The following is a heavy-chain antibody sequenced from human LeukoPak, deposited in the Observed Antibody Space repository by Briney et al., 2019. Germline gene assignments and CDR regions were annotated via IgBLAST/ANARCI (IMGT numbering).Heavy chain of an antibody. Sequence: GGSLRLSCAASGFTFSSYGMHWVRQAPGKGLEWVSVIYSGGSTYYADSVKGRFTISRDNSKNTLYLQMNSLRAEDTAVYYCARDLRRDGRDAFDIWGQGTMVTVSS. D-gene: IGHD2-8*01. V-gene: IGHV3-66*01. J-gene: IGHJ3*02. CDR1: GFTFSSYG. CDR2: IYSGGST. CDR3: ARDLRRDGRDAFDI.